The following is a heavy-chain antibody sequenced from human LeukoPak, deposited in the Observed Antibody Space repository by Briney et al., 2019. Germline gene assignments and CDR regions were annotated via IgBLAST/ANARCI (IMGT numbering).Heavy chain of an antibody. CDR1: GDSVSSYSIA. V-gene: IGHV6-1*01. CDR2: TYRGYN. Sequence: SQTRSLTCAIFGDSVSSYSIAWNWTRQTPSGGLEWLARTYRGYNYYAPSMKSRPTINADTSKNQFFLHLNSVIPQDTYVYFCARGQFSAFEMWGGGSMDSVFTACTRGK. J-gene: IGHJ6*03. CDR3: ARGQFSAFEMWGGGSMDSVFTACT. D-gene: IGHD3-3*02.